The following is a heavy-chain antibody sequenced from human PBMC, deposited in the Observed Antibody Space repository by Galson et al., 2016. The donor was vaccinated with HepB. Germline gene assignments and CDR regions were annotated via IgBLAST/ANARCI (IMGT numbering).Heavy chain of an antibody. CDR3: ARDGGPSLPLYYGMDV. CDR1: GFTINNNH. Sequence: SLRLSCAASGFTINNNHMSWVRQAPGKGLEWVSIIYSSGITYYADSMNGRLTVSRDNSKNMVYLQMNSLRPEDTAVYYCARDGGPSLPLYYGMDVWGKGTPVTVST. CDR2: IYSSGIT. D-gene: IGHD1-26*01. J-gene: IGHJ6*04. V-gene: IGHV3-53*01.